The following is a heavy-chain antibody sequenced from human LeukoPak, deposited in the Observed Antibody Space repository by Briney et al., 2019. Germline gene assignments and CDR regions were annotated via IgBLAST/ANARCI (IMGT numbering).Heavy chain of an antibody. Sequence: ASVKVSCKASGYTSTSYAMNWVRQAPGQGLEWMGWINTNTGNPTYAQGFAGRFVFSLDTSVSTAYLQISSLKAEDTAVYYCAREVAYYDILTGYRWFDPWGQGTLVTVSS. CDR2: INTNTGNP. D-gene: IGHD3-9*01. CDR1: GYTSTSYA. J-gene: IGHJ5*02. CDR3: AREVAYYDILTGYRWFDP. V-gene: IGHV7-4-1*02.